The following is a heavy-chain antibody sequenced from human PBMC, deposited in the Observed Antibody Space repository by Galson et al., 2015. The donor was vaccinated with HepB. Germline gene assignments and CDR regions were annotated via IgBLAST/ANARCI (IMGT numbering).Heavy chain of an antibody. J-gene: IGHJ4*02. CDR2: ISAYNGNT. V-gene: IGHV1-18*01. D-gene: IGHD6-6*01. CDR1: GYTFTNYG. Sequence: QSGAEMKKPGASVKVSCKASGYTFTNYGISWVRQAPGQGLEWMAWISAYNGNTNYAQKLQGRVSMTTDTSTSTAYLELRSLTSDDTAVYYCATARYSTSPPDNWGQGTLVTVSA. CDR3: ATARYSTSPPDN.